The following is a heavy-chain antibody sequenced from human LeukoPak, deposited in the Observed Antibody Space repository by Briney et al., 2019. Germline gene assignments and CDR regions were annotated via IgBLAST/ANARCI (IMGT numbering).Heavy chain of an antibody. D-gene: IGHD6-13*01. CDR3: AREATRFGYSSSCCSPIDY. J-gene: IGHJ4*02. CDR1: GGSFSGYY. V-gene: IGHV4-34*01. CDR2: INHSGST. Sequence: SETLSLTCAVYGGSFSGYYWSWIRQPPGKGLEWIGEINHSGSTNYNPSLKSRVTMSVDTSKNQFSLKVTSVTAADTAIYYCAREATRFGYSSSCCSPIDYWGQGTLVTVSS.